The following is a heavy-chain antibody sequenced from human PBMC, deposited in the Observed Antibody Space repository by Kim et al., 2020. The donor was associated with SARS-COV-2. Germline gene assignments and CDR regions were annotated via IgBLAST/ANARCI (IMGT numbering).Heavy chain of an antibody. Sequence: GGSLRLSCAASGFTFDDYAMHWVRQAPGKGLEWVSGISWNSGSIGYADSVKGRFTISRDNAKNSLYLQMNSLRAEDTALYYCAKGHISDGTEEGASFDYWGQGTLVTVSS. D-gene: IGHD2-21*01. J-gene: IGHJ4*02. CDR2: ISWNSGSI. CDR1: GFTFDDYA. V-gene: IGHV3-9*01. CDR3: AKGHISDGTEEGASFDY.